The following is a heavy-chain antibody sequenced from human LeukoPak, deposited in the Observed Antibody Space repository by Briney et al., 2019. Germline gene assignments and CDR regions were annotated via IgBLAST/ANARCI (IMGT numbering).Heavy chain of an antibody. V-gene: IGHV4-39*07. CDR3: ARENCGGDCLLPYYYYGMDV. D-gene: IGHD2-21*02. CDR2: IYYSGST. J-gene: IGHJ6*02. CDR1: GGSISSSSYY. Sequence: KPSETLSLTCTVSGGSISSSSYYWGWIRQPPGKGLEWIGSIYYSGSTYYNPSLKSRVTISVDTSKNQFSLKLSSVTAADTAVYYCARENCGGDCLLPYYYYGMDVWGQGTTVTVSS.